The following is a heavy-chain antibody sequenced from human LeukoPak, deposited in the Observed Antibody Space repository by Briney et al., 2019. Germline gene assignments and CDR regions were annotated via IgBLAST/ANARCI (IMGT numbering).Heavy chain of an antibody. Sequence: QPGGSLRLSCAASGFTVSSNYMTWVRQAPGKGLEWVSVIYSGGSTYYADSVKGRFTISRDNSKNTLYLQMNSLRAEDTAVYYCAKGRYSGSPYYFDYWGQGTLVTVSS. D-gene: IGHD1-26*01. CDR2: IYSGGST. CDR3: AKGRYSGSPYYFDY. V-gene: IGHV3-53*01. J-gene: IGHJ4*02. CDR1: GFTVSSNY.